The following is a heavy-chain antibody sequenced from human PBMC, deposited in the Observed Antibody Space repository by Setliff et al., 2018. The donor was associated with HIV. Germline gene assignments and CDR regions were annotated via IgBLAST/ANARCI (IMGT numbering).Heavy chain of an antibody. CDR1: GGSISSGDYY. D-gene: IGHD3-22*01. J-gene: IGHJ4*02. Sequence: SETLSLTCTVSGGSISSGDYYWSWIRQLPGKGLEWIGYIYFSGSTYYNPSLKSRVTISVVTSKSHFSLKMTSVTAADTAIYFCARGAPSLTMTKLLSFLDSWGQGTQVTVSS. CDR2: IYFSGST. CDR3: ARGAPSLTMTKLLSFLDS. V-gene: IGHV4-30-4*08.